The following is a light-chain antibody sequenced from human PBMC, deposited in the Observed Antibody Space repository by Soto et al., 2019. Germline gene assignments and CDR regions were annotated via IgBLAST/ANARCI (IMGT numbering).Light chain of an antibody. CDR2: DAS. CDR1: QRISTY. V-gene: IGKV1-39*01. Sequence: ILMTQSPSSRSSSLGYRVTITVLAGQRISTYLNWYQHKPGNPPKLLIYDASSLQSGVPSRFSGSGSGTDFTLTISSLQPEDFATYYCQQAYSFPITFGQGTRLEIK. J-gene: IGKJ5*01. CDR3: QQAYSFPIT.